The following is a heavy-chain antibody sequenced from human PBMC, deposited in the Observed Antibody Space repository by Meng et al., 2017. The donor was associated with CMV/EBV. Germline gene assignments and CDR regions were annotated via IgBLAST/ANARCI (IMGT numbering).Heavy chain of an antibody. J-gene: IGHJ6*02. CDR2: ISAYNGNT. Sequence: ASVKVSCKTSGYTFTSYGITWVRQAPGQGLEWMGWISAYNGNTNYAQKLQGRVTMTTDTSTSTAYMELRSLRSDDTAVYYCARGGIRYPYYYGMDVWGQGTTVTVSS. D-gene: IGHD3-9*01. CDR3: ARGGIRYPYYYGMDV. CDR1: GYTFTSYG. V-gene: IGHV1-18*01.